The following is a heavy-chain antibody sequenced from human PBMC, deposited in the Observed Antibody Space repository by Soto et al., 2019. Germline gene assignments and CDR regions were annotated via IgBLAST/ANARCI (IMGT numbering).Heavy chain of an antibody. CDR3: AGRYGDRDY. V-gene: IGHV1-69*02. Sequence: QVQLVQSGAEVKKPGSSVKVSCKASGGTFGSYTISWVRQAPGQGLEWMGRIIPILGIGNYAQKFQGRVTITADKSTSTAYMELSSLRSEDTAVYYCAGRYGDRDYWGQGTLVTVSS. CDR2: IIPILGIG. J-gene: IGHJ4*02. D-gene: IGHD4-17*01. CDR1: GGTFGSYT.